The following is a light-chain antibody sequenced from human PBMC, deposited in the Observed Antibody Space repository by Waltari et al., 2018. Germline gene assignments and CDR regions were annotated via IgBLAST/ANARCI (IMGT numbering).Light chain of an antibody. CDR1: TSGVWTYNL. Sequence: QSALTQPASVSGSPGQSITISCTGTTSGVWTYNLVSWYQQHPGKAPKLIIFEGTKRPSGVSNPFLASKSGNTSSLTISGLQADDEADYHCCSYVSNTYVFGTGTKVTVL. CDR2: EGT. J-gene: IGLJ1*01. V-gene: IGLV2-23*01. CDR3: CSYVSNTYV.